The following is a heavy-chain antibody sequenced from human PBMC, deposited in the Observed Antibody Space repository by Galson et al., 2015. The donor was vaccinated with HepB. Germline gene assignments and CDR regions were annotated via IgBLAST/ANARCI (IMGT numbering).Heavy chain of an antibody. V-gene: IGHV3-11*06. Sequence: SLRLSCAASGFTFSDYYMSWIRQAPGKGLEWVSSISSSSSHTHYADSVKGRFTISRDNAKNSLYLQMDSLTVEDTAVYYCASPLLRGYSNSWATYFDSWGQGTLVTVSS. CDR2: ISSSSSHT. CDR3: ASPLLRGYSNSWATYFDS. D-gene: IGHD6-13*01. CDR1: GFTFSDYY. J-gene: IGHJ4*02.